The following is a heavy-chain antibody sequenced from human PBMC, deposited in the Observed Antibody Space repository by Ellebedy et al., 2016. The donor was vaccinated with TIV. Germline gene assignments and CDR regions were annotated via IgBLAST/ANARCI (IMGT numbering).Heavy chain of an antibody. CDR1: GFTFSSYA. D-gene: IGHD4-17*01. V-gene: IGHV3-23*01. CDR3: AKARRGDYVTFGLDV. J-gene: IGHJ6*02. Sequence: PGGSLRLSCAASGFTFSSYAMSWVRQAPGKGLEWVSAISASGHRTFYADSVKGRFTISRDNSKNTLLRQMSSLRVDDKAVYYCAKARRGDYVTFGLDVWGQGTTVPVSS. CDR2: ISASGHRT.